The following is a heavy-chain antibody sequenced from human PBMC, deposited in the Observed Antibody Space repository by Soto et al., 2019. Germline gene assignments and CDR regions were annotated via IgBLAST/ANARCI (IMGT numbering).Heavy chain of an antibody. CDR1: GFTFSSYG. CDR2: IWYDGSNK. D-gene: IGHD5-18*01. Sequence: PGGSLRLSCAASGFTFSSYGMHWVRQAPGKGLEWVAVIWYDGSNKYYADSVKGRFTISRDNSKNTLYLQMNSLRAEDTAVYYCARDAWILGESATYPGYYFEYWGQGTLVTVSS. J-gene: IGHJ4*02. V-gene: IGHV3-33*01. CDR3: ARDAWILGESATYPGYYFEY.